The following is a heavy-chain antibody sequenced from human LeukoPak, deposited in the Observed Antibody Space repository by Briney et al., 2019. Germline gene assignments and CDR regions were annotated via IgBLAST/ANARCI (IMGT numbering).Heavy chain of an antibody. CDR3: VLGYCTNGVCSAGYSGYGFIDY. Sequence: GESLKISCKGSGYSFTSYWIGWVRQMPGKGLEWMGIIYPGDSDTRYSPSFQGQDTISADKSISTAYLQWSSLKASDTAMYYCVLGYCTNGVCSAGYSGYGFIDYWGQGTLVTVSS. J-gene: IGHJ4*02. CDR2: IYPGDSDT. D-gene: IGHD2-8*01. CDR1: GYSFTSYW. V-gene: IGHV5-51*01.